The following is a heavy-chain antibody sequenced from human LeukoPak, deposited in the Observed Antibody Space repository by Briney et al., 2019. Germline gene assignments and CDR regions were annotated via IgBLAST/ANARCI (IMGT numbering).Heavy chain of an antibody. CDR2: IYSGGST. J-gene: IGHJ4*02. CDR3: ASTFTGAWFDF. V-gene: IGHV3-66*01. Sequence: GGSLRLSCAVSGFTVSSNYMSWVRQAPGRGLEWVSVIYSGGSTYYADSVKGRFTISRDNSKNTLYLQMNSLRAEDTAVYYCASTFTGAWFDFWGQGTLVTVPS. CDR1: GFTVSSNY. D-gene: IGHD1-14*01.